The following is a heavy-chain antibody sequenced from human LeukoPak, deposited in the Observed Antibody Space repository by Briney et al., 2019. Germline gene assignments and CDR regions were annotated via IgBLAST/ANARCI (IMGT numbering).Heavy chain of an antibody. V-gene: IGHV3-30*04. CDR1: GFTFSSYA. CDR2: ISYDGSNK. J-gene: IGHJ3*02. CDR3: ASDSSGPPGAFDI. Sequence: GGSLRLSCAASGFTFSSYAMHWVRQAPGKGLEWVAVISYDGSNKYYADSVKGRFTISRDNSKNTLYLQMNSLRAEDTAVYYCASDSSGPPGAFDIWGQGTMVTVSS. D-gene: IGHD3-22*01.